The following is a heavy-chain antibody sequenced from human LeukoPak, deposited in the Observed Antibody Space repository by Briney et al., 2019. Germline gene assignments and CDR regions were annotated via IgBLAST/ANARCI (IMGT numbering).Heavy chain of an antibody. Sequence: GGSLRLSCAASGFTLDDYGMSWVRQVPGKGLEWVSHINWNAGSTGYADSVEGRFTISKDNAKNTLYLQMNSLRAEDTAVYYCARDRSGGEYWGQGTLVTVSS. CDR1: GFTLDDYG. J-gene: IGHJ4*02. CDR3: ARDRSGGEY. D-gene: IGHD4-23*01. V-gene: IGHV3-20*04. CDR2: INWNAGST.